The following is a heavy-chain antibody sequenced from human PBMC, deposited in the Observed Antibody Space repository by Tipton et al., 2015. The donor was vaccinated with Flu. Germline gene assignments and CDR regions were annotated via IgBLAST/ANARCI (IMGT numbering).Heavy chain of an antibody. D-gene: IGHD1-7*01. J-gene: IGHJ4*02. CDR2: ILSRTDGETT. Sequence: CAASGFAFRRAWMTWVRQAPGKGLEWVGRILSRTDGETTDYAAAVKGRFTISRDDSRTTVYLQMNSLKIEDTAVYYCVTYPHYSWHYEANYWGQGTLVTVSS. V-gene: IGHV3-15*01. CDR3: VTYPHYSWHYEANY. CDR1: GFAFRRAW.